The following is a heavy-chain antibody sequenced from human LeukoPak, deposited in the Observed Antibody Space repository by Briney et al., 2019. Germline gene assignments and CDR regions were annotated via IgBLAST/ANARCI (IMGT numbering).Heavy chain of an antibody. CDR1: GFTFSSYA. CDR3: AKDWPYDSSGYYLPFFDY. V-gene: IGHV3-23*01. D-gene: IGHD3-22*01. Sequence: GGSLRLSCAASGFTFSSYAMSWVRQAPGKGLEWVSGISGSGGATYYADSVKGRFTISRDNSKNTLYLQMNSLRAEDTAVYYCAKDWPYDSSGYYLPFFDYWGQGTLVTVSS. J-gene: IGHJ4*02. CDR2: ISGSGGAT.